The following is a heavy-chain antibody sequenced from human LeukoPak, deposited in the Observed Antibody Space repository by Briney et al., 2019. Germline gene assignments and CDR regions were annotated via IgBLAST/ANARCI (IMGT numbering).Heavy chain of an antibody. D-gene: IGHD6-19*01. CDR3: AREREQWHAFDI. CDR1: GFTFSSYS. CDR2: ISSSSSYI. V-gene: IGHV3-21*01. J-gene: IGHJ3*02. Sequence: GGSLRLSCAASGFTFSSYSMNWIRQAPGKGLEWVSSISSSSSYIYYADSVKGRFTISRDNAKNSLYLQMNSLRAEDTAVYFCAREREQWHAFDIWGQGTMVTVSS.